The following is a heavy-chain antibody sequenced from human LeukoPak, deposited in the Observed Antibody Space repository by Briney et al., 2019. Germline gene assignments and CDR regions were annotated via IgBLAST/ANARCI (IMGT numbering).Heavy chain of an antibody. CDR2: IYYSGST. D-gene: IGHD1-26*01. CDR1: GGSISSGDYY. J-gene: IGHJ1*01. Sequence: PSETLSLTCTVSGGSISSGDYYWSWIRQPPGKGLEWIGYIYYSGSTYYNPSLKSRVTISVGTSKNQFSLKLSSVTAADTAVYYCARDGIMGARAYFQHWGQGTLVTVSS. V-gene: IGHV4-30-4*01. CDR3: ARDGIMGARAYFQH.